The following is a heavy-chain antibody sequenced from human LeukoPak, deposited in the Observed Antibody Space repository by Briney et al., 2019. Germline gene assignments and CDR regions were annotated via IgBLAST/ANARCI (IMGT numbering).Heavy chain of an antibody. CDR3: ARGLNGIQLWFRFDY. D-gene: IGHD5-18*01. J-gene: IGHJ4*02. V-gene: IGHV4-34*01. CDR2: INHSGST. Sequence: SETLSLTCAVYGGSFSGYYWSWIRQPPGKGQEWIGEINHSGSTNCNPSLKSRVTISVDTSKNQFSLKLSSVTAADTAVYYCARGLNGIQLWFRFDYWGQGTLVTVSS. CDR1: GGSFSGYY.